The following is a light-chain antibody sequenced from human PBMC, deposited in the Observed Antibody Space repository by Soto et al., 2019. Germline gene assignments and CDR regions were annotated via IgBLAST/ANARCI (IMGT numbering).Light chain of an antibody. Sequence: DIQMTQSPSTLSASLGDRVTITCRASQSIRSWLAWYQQKPGKAPKDLIYDASSLESGVPSRFSGSGSGTEFTLTISSLQPDDFATYYCQQYNSYPWTFGQGTKVDIK. CDR1: QSIRSW. CDR2: DAS. CDR3: QQYNSYPWT. V-gene: IGKV1-5*01. J-gene: IGKJ1*01.